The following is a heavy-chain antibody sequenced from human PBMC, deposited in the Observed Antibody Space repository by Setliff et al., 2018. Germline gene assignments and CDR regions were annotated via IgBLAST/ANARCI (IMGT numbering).Heavy chain of an antibody. CDR3: AGFAGSSWVDY. CDR2: IYYSGST. CDR1: GGSISSHY. D-gene: IGHD6-13*01. V-gene: IGHV4-59*11. Sequence: SETLSLTCTVSGGSISSHYWSWVRQPPGKGLEWIGYIYYSGSTYYNLSHKSRVTISVDTTKNQSTLKLSSVTTEDTAVYYCAGFAGSSWVDYWGQGTLVTVSS. J-gene: IGHJ4*02.